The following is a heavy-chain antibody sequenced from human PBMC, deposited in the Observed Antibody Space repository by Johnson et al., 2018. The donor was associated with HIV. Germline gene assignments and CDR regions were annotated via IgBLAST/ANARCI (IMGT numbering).Heavy chain of an antibody. Sequence: QVQLVESGGGVVQPGRSLRLSCAASGFSFSSYAMHWVRQAPAKGLEWVAVISYDGTKKYYADSVTGRFTISRDNSKNTLYLQMNRLSAEDTAVDYCAGDRKYSSSWQWGPDAFDFWGQGTMVTVSS. J-gene: IGHJ3*01. V-gene: IGHV3-30-3*01. CDR2: ISYDGTKK. CDR1: GFSFSSYA. CDR3: AGDRKYSSSWQWGPDAFDF. D-gene: IGHD6-13*01.